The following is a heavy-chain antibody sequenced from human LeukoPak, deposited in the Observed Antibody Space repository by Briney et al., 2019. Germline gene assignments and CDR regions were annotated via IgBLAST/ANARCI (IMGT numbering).Heavy chain of an antibody. V-gene: IGHV4-59*08. D-gene: IGHD3-16*01. CDR3: GRQTYVGYFDY. Sequence: SETLSLTCIVSRDSIRSYYWSWILRPPAKGLEGIGNIYNSGSTKYNPSVKTRVTISLDTSTTQFYLKLNSVDAADTALYYCGRQTYVGYFDYWGQGTLVTVSS. CDR1: RDSIRSYY. J-gene: IGHJ4*02. CDR2: IYNSGST.